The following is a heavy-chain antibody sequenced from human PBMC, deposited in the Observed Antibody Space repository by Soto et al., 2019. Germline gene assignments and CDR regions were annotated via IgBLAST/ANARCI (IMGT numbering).Heavy chain of an antibody. V-gene: IGHV4-34*01. Sequence: PSEPLSLPWALYDGSSSGDYWSWVREPRGKGLERLVSINHSGSTNYNPSLKSRVTISVDTSKNQFSLKLSSVTAADTAVYYCARGHVIRLGELSLYYPRVPWGYYYGMDVWGQGPTVTVSS. J-gene: IGHJ6*02. CDR1: DGSSSGDY. CDR2: INHSGST. CDR3: ARGHVIRLGELSLYYPRVPWGYYYGMDV. D-gene: IGHD3-16*02.